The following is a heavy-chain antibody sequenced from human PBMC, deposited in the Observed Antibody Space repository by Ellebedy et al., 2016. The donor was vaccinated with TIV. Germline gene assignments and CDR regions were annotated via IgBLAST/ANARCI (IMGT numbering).Heavy chain of an antibody. V-gene: IGHV4-61*01. D-gene: IGHD1-26*01. J-gene: IGHJ4*02. CDR3: ARGLSGSPAIY. CDR1: GGSVSSGSYY. CDR2: IYYGGST. Sequence: MPSETLSLTCTVSGGSVSSGSYYWSWIRQPPGKGLEWIGYIYYGGSTNYNPSLKSRVTISVDTSKNQFSLKLSSVTAADTAVYYCARGLSGSPAIYWGQGTLVTVSS.